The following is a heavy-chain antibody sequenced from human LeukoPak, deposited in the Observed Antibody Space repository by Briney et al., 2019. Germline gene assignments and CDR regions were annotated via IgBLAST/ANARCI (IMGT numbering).Heavy chain of an antibody. V-gene: IGHV1-69*13. CDR1: GGTFSSYA. Sequence: SVKVSCKASGGTFSSYAISWVRQAPGQGLEWMGGIIPIFGTANYAQKFQGRVTITADESTSTAYMELSSLRSEDTAVYYCARARRGYDWAFDYWGQGTLVTVSS. CDR3: ARARRGYDWAFDY. J-gene: IGHJ4*02. D-gene: IGHD5-12*01. CDR2: IIPIFGTA.